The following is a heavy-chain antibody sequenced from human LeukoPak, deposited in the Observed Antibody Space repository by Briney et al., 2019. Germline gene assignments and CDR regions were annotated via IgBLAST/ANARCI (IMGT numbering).Heavy chain of an antibody. CDR3: ARDVSAIPAPRGDAFDI. CDR2: VYYRGNT. Sequence: KPSETLSLTCTVSGGSINSSSYYWAWIRQPPGKGLEWIGSVYYRGNTYYNPSLRSRVTISVATSRNQFSLKVNSVTAADTAVYYCARDVSAIPAPRGDAFDIWGQGTMVTVSS. CDR1: GGSINSSSYY. J-gene: IGHJ3*02. D-gene: IGHD2-2*02. V-gene: IGHV4-39*07.